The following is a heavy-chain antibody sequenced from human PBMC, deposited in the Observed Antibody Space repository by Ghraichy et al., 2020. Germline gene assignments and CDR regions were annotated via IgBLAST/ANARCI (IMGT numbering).Heavy chain of an antibody. D-gene: IGHD6-6*01. CDR1: GFIFSSYE. V-gene: IGHV3-48*03. Sequence: GESLNISCAASGFIFSSYEMNWIRQAPGKGLEWVSYISGSGNIIFYADSVKGRFAISRDNAKSSLYLQMNSLRAEDTAVYYCAREPIDPRPSRLLDYWGQGTLVTVSS. CDR2: ISGSGNII. J-gene: IGHJ4*02. CDR3: AREPIDPRPSRLLDY.